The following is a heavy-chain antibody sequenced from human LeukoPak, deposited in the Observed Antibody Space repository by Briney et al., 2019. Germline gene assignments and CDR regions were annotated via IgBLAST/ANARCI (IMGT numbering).Heavy chain of an antibody. CDR3: TKPITSMVVVPFDN. D-gene: IGHD3-22*01. V-gene: IGHV3-49*04. CDR2: IRSKAYGGTA. Sequence: PGGSLRLSCAASGLTISNNFMSWVRQAPGKGLVWVGFIRSKAYGGTAEYAASVKGRFTISRDDSKSIAYLQMNSLKTEDTAVYYCTKPITSMVVVPFDNWGQGTLVTVSS. CDR1: GLTISNNF. J-gene: IGHJ4*02.